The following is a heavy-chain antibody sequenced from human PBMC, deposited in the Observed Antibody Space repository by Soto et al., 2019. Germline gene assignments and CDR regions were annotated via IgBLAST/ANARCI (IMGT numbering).Heavy chain of an antibody. CDR3: ARDPTRGPYGDYDYYYYGMDV. CDR1: GFTFSSYG. J-gene: IGHJ6*02. Sequence: GGSLRLSCAASGFTFSSYGMHWVRQAPGKGLEWVAVIWYDGSNKYYADSVKGRFTISRDNSKNTLYLQMNSLRAEDTAVYYCARDPTRGPYGDYDYYYYGMDVWGQGTTVTVSS. CDR2: IWYDGSNK. D-gene: IGHD4-17*01. V-gene: IGHV3-33*01.